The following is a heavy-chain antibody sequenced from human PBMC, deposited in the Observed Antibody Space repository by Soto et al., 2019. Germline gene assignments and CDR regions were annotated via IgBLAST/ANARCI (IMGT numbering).Heavy chain of an antibody. D-gene: IGHD5-18*01. CDR1: GFTISSSY. CDR2: IYSGGST. J-gene: IGHJ6*02. CDR3: ARGYSYDYYAMGV. V-gene: IGHV3-53*01. Sequence: GSLRLSCAASGFTISSSYMSWVRQAPGRGPEWVSVIYSGGSTYYADSVKGRFTISRDNSKNTLFLQMNSLRVEDTAVYYCARGYSYDYYAMGVWGQGTTVTVSS.